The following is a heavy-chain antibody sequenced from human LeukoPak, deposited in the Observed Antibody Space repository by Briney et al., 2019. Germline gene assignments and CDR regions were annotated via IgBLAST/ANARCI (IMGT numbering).Heavy chain of an antibody. CDR3: ARGRDLFDP. J-gene: IGHJ5*02. V-gene: IGHV3-48*04. CDR1: GFTFNPYS. CDR2: ISSSSATI. Sequence: GGSLRLSCVASGFTFNPYSMNWFRQAPGKGLEWISYISSSSATIYYADSVKGRFTISRDNAKNSLYLQMNSLRAEDTAVYCCARGRDLFDPWGQGTLVIVSS.